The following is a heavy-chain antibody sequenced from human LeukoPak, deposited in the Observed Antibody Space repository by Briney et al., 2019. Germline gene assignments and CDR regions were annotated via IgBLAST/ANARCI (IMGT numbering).Heavy chain of an antibody. CDR3: ATGPNIYGSGRSWYDP. CDR1: GYTFTDYY. D-gene: IGHD3-10*01. J-gene: IGHJ5*02. CDR2: INPNSGAT. V-gene: IGHV1-2*02. Sequence: GASVTVSCKASGYTFTDYYIHWVRLAPGQGLEWMGWINPNSGATNYAQKFQGRVTVTRDTSIRTVYMELTGLTSDDTAVYYCATGPNIYGSGRSWYDPWGQGTLVTVSS.